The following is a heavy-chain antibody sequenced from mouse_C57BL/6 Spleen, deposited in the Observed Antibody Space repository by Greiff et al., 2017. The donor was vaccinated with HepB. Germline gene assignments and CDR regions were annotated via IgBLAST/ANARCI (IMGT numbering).Heavy chain of an antibody. V-gene: IGHV1-55*01. Sequence: QVQLQQPGAELVKPGASVKMSCKASGYTFTSYWITWVKQRPGQGLEWIGDIYPGSGSTNYNEKFKSKATLTVDTSSSTAYMQLSSLTSEDSAVYYCARDDTTSVGGFAYWGQGTLVTVSA. CDR3: ARDDTTSVGGFAY. CDR2: IYPGSGST. J-gene: IGHJ3*01. CDR1: GYTFTSYW. D-gene: IGHD1-1*01.